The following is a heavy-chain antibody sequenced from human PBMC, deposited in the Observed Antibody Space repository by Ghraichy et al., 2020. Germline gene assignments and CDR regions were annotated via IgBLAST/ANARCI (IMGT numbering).Heavy chain of an antibody. D-gene: IGHD6-13*01. J-gene: IGHJ6*02. V-gene: IGHV5-51*01. Sequence: GGSLRLSCKGSGYSFTSYWIGWVRQMPGKGLEWMGIIYPGDSDTRYSPSFQGQVTISADKSISTAYLQWSSLKASDTAMYYCARQIAAAGTDYYYYYYGMDVWGQGTTVTVSS. CDR1: GYSFTSYW. CDR3: ARQIAAAGTDYYYYYYGMDV. CDR2: IYPGDSDT.